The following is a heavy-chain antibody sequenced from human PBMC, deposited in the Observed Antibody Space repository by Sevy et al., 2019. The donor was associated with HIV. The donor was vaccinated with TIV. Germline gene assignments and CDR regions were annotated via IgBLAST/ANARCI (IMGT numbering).Heavy chain of an antibody. V-gene: IGHV1-69*13. Sequence: ASVKVSCKASGGTFSSYAISWVRQAPGQGLEWMGGIIPIFGTANYAQKFQGRVTITADESTSTAYMELSSLGSEDTAVYYCARERVGATTHFDYWGQGTLVTVSS. CDR3: ARERVGATTHFDY. J-gene: IGHJ4*02. CDR1: GGTFSSYA. D-gene: IGHD1-26*01. CDR2: IIPIFGTA.